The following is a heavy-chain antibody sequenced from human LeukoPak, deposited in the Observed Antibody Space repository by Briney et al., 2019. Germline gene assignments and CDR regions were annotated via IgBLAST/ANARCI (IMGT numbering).Heavy chain of an antibody. CDR3: ARATRYCSGGSCYMGAFDI. J-gene: IGHJ3*02. V-gene: IGHV4-34*01. CDR2: INHSGST. D-gene: IGHD2-15*01. Sequence: SETLSLTCAVYGGSFSGYYWSWIRQPPGKGLEWIGEINHSGSTNYNPSLKSRVTISVDTSKNQFSLKLSSVTAADTAVYYCARATRYCSGGSCYMGAFDIWGQGTMVTVSS. CDR1: GGSFSGYY.